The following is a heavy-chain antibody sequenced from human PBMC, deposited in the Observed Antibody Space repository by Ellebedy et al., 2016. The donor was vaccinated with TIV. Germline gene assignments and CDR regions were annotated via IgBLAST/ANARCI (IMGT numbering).Heavy chain of an antibody. D-gene: IGHD1-26*01. V-gene: IGHV4-39*01. CDR2: VFYSGGT. Sequence: MPSETLSLTCSVSGDSIISDNSYWGWVRQPPGKRLEWIGSVFYSGGTYSNPTLKSRLTMSVDTPKNQFSLKLTSATAADTAVYYCVRRRGWEILEDWGRGILVVVSS. J-gene: IGHJ4*02. CDR3: VRRRGWEILED. CDR1: GDSIISDNSY.